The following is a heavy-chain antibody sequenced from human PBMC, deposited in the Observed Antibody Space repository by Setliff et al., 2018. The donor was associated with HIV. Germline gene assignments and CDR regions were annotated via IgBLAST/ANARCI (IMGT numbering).Heavy chain of an antibody. CDR3: ARVETTVTSRLDY. V-gene: IGHV4-34*01. Sequence: SETLSLTCAVYGGSFSGYYWSWIRQPPGKGLEWIGEINHSGSTNYNPALKSRVTISVDTSKNQFSLRLTSVTAADTAVYFCARVETTVTSRLDYWGQGTLVTVSS. CDR2: INHSGST. D-gene: IGHD4-17*01. J-gene: IGHJ4*02. CDR1: GGSFSGYY.